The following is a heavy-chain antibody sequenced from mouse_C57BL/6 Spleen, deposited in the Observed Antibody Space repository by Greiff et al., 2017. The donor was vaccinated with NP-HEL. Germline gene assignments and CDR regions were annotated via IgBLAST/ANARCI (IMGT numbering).Heavy chain of an antibody. V-gene: IGHV5-17*01. Sequence: EVKLVESGGGLVKPGGSLKLSCAASGFTFSDYGMHWVRQAPEKGLEWVAYISSGSSTIYYADTVKGRFTISRDNAKNTLFLQMTSLRSEDTAMYYCAREVRGYPYYYAMDYWGQGTSVTVSS. CDR2: ISSGSSTI. D-gene: IGHD2-2*01. CDR1: GFTFSDYG. CDR3: AREVRGYPYYYAMDY. J-gene: IGHJ4*01.